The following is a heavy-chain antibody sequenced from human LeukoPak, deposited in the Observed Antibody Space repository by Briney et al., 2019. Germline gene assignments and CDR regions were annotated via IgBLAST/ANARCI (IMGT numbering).Heavy chain of an antibody. Sequence: ASVKVSCKASGYTFTGYYMHWVRQAPGQGLEWMGWINPNSGGTNYAQKFQGRVTMTRDTSITTAYMELTSLTSDDTAVYYCASRYCGGDCYSSYYFAMDVWGQGTTVTVSS. V-gene: IGHV1-2*02. J-gene: IGHJ6*02. CDR1: GYTFTGYY. CDR2: INPNSGGT. D-gene: IGHD2-21*02. CDR3: ASRYCGGDCYSSYYFAMDV.